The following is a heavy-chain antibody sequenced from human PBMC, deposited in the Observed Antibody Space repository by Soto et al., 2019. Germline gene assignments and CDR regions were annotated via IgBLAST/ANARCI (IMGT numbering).Heavy chain of an antibody. CDR3: ARAAVYCSSTSCHKFDP. D-gene: IGHD2-2*02. V-gene: IGHV3-20*01. CDR2: INWNGGST. J-gene: IGHJ5*02. Sequence: GGSLRLSCAASGFTVDDYGMSWVRQAPGKGLEWVSGINWNGGSTGYADSVKGRFTISRDNAKNSLYLQMNSLRAEDTALYHCARAAVYCSSTSCHKFDPWGQGTLVTVSS. CDR1: GFTVDDYG.